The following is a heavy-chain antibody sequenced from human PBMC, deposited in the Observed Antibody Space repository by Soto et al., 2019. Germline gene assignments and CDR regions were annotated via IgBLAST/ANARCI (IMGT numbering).Heavy chain of an antibody. CDR1: GFTFDDYG. D-gene: IGHD6-6*01. J-gene: IGHJ4*02. V-gene: IGHV3-20*01. CDR3: AREKSSPSGDYFDY. CDR2: INWNGGST. Sequence: GGSLRLSCAASGFTFDDYGMSWVRQAPGKGLEWVSGINWNGGSTGYADSVKGRFTISRDNAKNSLYLQMNSLRAEDTALYHCAREKSSPSGDYFDYWGQGTLVTVSS.